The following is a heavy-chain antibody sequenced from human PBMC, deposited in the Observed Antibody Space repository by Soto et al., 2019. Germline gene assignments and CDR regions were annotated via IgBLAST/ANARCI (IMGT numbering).Heavy chain of an antibody. CDR2: VYRSGTT. CDR3: AREDMSGTFYFDY. D-gene: IGHD1-26*01. J-gene: IGHJ4*02. CDR1: GASVSSETHF. V-gene: IGHV4-61*01. Sequence: PSETLSLTCRVSGASVSSETHFWSWVRQPPGKGLEWIGYVYRSGTTNSNPALKSRVTVSEDKSQNQFSLSLNSVTAADTAIYYCAREDMSGTFYFDYWGPGIQVTVS.